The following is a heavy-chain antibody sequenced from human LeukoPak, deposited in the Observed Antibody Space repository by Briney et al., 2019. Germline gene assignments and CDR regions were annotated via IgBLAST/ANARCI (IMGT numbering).Heavy chain of an antibody. J-gene: IGHJ6*02. CDR2: INHNGNVN. D-gene: IGHD3-16*01. Sequence: GGSLRLSCAASGFTFSSHAMSWVGQAPGKGLEWVASINHNGNVNYYVDSVKGRFTISRDNAKNSLYLQMSNLRAEDTAVYFCARGGGLDVWGQGATVTVSS. V-gene: IGHV3-7*03. CDR3: ARGGGLDV. CDR1: GFTFSSHA.